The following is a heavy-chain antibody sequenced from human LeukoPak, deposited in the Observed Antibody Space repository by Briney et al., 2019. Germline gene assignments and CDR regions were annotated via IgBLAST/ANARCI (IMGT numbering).Heavy chain of an antibody. D-gene: IGHD1-26*01. Sequence: ASVKVSCKVSGYTLTELSMHWVRQAPGKGLEWMGGFDPEGGETIYAQKFQGRVTMTEDTSTDTAYMELSSLRSEDTAVYYRATDLSGSYSYWGQGTLVTVSS. CDR2: FDPEGGET. V-gene: IGHV1-24*01. CDR3: ATDLSGSYSY. CDR1: GYTLTELS. J-gene: IGHJ4*02.